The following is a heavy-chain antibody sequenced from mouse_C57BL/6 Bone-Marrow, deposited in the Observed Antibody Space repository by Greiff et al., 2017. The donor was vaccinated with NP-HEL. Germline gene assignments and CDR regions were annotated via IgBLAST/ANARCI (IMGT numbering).Heavy chain of an antibody. CDR2: IYPGDGDT. CDR1: GYAFSSSW. D-gene: IGHD1-1*01. CDR3: ARGGITTVVATGYYFDY. J-gene: IGHJ2*01. Sequence: QVQLQQSGPELVKPGASVKISCKASGYAFSSSWMNWVKQRPGKGLEWIGRIYPGDGDTNYNGKFKGKATLTADKSSSTAYMQLSSLTSEDSAVYFCARGGITTVVATGYYFDYWGQGTTLTVSP. V-gene: IGHV1-82*01.